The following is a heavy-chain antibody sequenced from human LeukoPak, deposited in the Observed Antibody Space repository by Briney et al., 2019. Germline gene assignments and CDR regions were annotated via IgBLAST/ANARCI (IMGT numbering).Heavy chain of an antibody. CDR1: GFSFSIYW. V-gene: IGHV3-7*01. CDR2: IKQDGSEK. D-gene: IGHD3-22*01. J-gene: IGHJ4*02. CDR3: ARSSHYDSSGQGY. Sequence: GGSLRLSCAASGFSFSIYWMSWVRQAPGKGLEWVANIKQDGSEKYYVDSVKGRFTISRDNAKNSLYLQMNSLRAEDTAVYYCARSSHYDSSGQGYWGQGTLVTVSS.